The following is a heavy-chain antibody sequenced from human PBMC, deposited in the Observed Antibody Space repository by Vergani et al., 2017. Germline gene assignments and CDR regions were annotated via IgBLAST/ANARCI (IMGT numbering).Heavy chain of an antibody. CDR2: ISAYNGNT. CDR3: ARVALEYSSSAYYYYYYMDV. CDR1: GYTFTSYG. V-gene: IGHV1-18*04. J-gene: IGHJ6*03. D-gene: IGHD6-6*01. Sequence: QVQLVQSGAEVKKPGASVKVSCKASGYTFTSYGISWVRQAPGQGLEWMGWISAYNGNTNYAQKLQGRVTMTTDTSTSTAYMELRSLRSDDTAVYYCARVALEYSSSAYYYYYYMDVWGKGTTVTVSS.